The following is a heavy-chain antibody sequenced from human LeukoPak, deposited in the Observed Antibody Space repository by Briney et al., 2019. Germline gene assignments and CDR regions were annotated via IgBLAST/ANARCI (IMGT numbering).Heavy chain of an antibody. CDR3: AKKVGLVSAPLYYFDV. Sequence: GXXLRLSCAASRFTFSSYAMSWVRQAPGKGLEWVTAISGPAGSCDYADSVKGRFTISRDNSKNTLFLQMNSLRAEDTAIYYCAKKVGLVSAPLYYFDVWGQGTLVTVSS. CDR2: ISGPAGSC. V-gene: IGHV3-23*01. D-gene: IGHD5/OR15-5a*01. J-gene: IGHJ4*02. CDR1: RFTFSSYA.